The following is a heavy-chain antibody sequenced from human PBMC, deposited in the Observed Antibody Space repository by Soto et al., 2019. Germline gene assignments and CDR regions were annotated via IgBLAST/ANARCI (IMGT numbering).Heavy chain of an antibody. Sequence: QVQLVESGGGVVQPGRSLRLSCAASGFTFTNYAMHWVRQAPGKGLEWVALILSDGNTKYYADSVQGRLTISRDNSEITRFREMNSLRAEDTAVYYCARGVMGISYESSGFEYWGQGALVTVSS. V-gene: IGHV3-33*05. CDR1: GFTFTNYA. CDR2: ILSDGNTK. D-gene: IGHD3-22*01. J-gene: IGHJ4*02. CDR3: ARGVMGISYESSGFEY.